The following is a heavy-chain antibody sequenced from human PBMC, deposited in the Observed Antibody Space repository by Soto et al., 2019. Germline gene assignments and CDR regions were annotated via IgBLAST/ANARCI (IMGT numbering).Heavy chain of an antibody. CDR1: GGSIETYY. V-gene: IGHV4-59*01. J-gene: IGHJ4*02. D-gene: IGHD6-13*01. CDR2: ISSSGST. CDR3: ARILRDTQCWYHHDF. Sequence: QVHLQESGPGLVKPSETLSLTCSVSGGSIETYYWSWMRQSPGKGLEWIGYISSSGSTTYNPSLASRVTISVDTAKNEFSLKLNSVTAADTATYYCARILRDTQCWYHHDFWGQGTLVTVAS.